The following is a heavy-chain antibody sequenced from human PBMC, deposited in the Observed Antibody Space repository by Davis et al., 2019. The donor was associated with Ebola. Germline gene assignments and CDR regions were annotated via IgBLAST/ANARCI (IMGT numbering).Heavy chain of an antibody. Sequence: GESLKISCAASGFTFSSYAMSWVRQAPGKGLEWVSAISGSGGSTYYADSVKGRFTISRDNSKNTLYLQMNSLRAEDTAVYYCARDRITIFGVVTRYYGMDVWGQGTTVTVSS. J-gene: IGHJ6*02. CDR3: ARDRITIFGVVTRYYGMDV. D-gene: IGHD3-3*01. CDR1: GFTFSSYA. V-gene: IGHV3-23*01. CDR2: ISGSGGST.